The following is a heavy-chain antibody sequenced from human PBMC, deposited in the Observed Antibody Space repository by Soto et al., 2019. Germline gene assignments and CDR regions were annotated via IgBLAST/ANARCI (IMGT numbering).Heavy chain of an antibody. CDR1: GGTFSSYA. Sequence: ASVKVSCKASGGTFSSYAIDWVRQAPGQGLEWMGGIIPIFGTANYAQKFQGRITITADESTSTAYMELRSLRSEDTAVYYCARGAHSDSRGYYYFYWGQGTLVTVS. CDR2: IIPIFGTA. J-gene: IGHJ4*02. V-gene: IGHV1-69*13. D-gene: IGHD3-22*01. CDR3: ARGAHSDSRGYYYFY.